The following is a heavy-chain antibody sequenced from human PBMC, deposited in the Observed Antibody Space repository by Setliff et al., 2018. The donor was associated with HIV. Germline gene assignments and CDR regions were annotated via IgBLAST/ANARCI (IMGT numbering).Heavy chain of an antibody. J-gene: IGHJ5*01. D-gene: IGHD5-12*01. CDR1: GGSIDSGNYD. CDR2: IYTRGST. Sequence: SETLSLTCTVSGGSIDSGNYDWSWVRQPGGKGLEWIGRIYTRGSTKYSPTFESRVTMSLDTSKNQFSLNLRSVTAADTDLYYCVRSGCNGNICYDSRGWLDSWGQGTQVTVSS. V-gene: IGHV4-61*02. CDR3: VRSGCNGNICYDSRGWLDS.